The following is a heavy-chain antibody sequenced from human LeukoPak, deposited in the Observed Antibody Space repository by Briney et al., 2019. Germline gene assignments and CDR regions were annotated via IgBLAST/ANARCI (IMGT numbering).Heavy chain of an antibody. V-gene: IGHV1-18*01. D-gene: IGHD3-10*01. CDR3: AGTRGPDYYYGMDV. Sequence: ASVKVPCKASGYTFTSYGISWVRQAPGQGLEWMGWISAYNGNTNYAQKLQGRVTMTTDTSTSTAYMELRSLRSDDTAVYYCAGTRGPDYYYGMDVWGQGTTVTVSS. CDR2: ISAYNGNT. CDR1: GYTFTSYG. J-gene: IGHJ6*02.